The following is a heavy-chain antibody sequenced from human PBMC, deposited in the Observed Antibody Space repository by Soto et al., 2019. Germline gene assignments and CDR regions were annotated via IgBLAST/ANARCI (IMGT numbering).Heavy chain of an antibody. Sequence: PSETLYLTCTVSWGSISSGDYFWWSIRQPPGRCVGWVGYIYYTGSTYYIPSLKSRVTISLDTSKNQFSLKLSYVTAADTAVYYCARKSKLDDSYWGQGTLVTVSS. CDR1: WGSISSGDYF. V-gene: IGHV4-30-4*01. CDR2: IYYTGST. J-gene: IGHJ4*02. CDR3: ARKSKLDDSY. D-gene: IGHD3-22*01.